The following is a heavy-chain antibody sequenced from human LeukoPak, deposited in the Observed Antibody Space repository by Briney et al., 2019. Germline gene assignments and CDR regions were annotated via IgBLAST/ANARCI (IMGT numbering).Heavy chain of an antibody. J-gene: IGHJ6*03. CDR3: ARAPGNYDFWSGYYRYYYYYMDV. Sequence: SETLSLTCTVSGGSISSSSYYWGWIRQPPGKGLEWIGSIYYSGSTYYNPSLKSRVTISVDTSKNQFSLKLSSVTAADTAVYYCARAPGNYDFWSGYYRYYYYYMDVWGKGTTVTVSS. CDR1: GGSISSSSYY. CDR2: IYYSGST. V-gene: IGHV4-39*07. D-gene: IGHD3-3*01.